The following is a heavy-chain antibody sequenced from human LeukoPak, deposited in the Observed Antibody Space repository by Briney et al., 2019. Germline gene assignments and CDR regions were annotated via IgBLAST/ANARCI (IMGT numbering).Heavy chain of an antibody. CDR3: ARGSDCSGGSCYSYWYFDL. CDR2: INSDGSSA. D-gene: IGHD2-15*01. Sequence: GGSLRLSCAASAFTFSSYWMHWVRQAPGKGLVWVSRINSDGSSASYADSVKGRFTISRDNAKNTLYLQMNSLRAEDTAMYYCARGSDCSGGSCYSYWYFDLWGRGTLVTVSS. CDR1: AFTFSSYW. V-gene: IGHV3-74*01. J-gene: IGHJ2*01.